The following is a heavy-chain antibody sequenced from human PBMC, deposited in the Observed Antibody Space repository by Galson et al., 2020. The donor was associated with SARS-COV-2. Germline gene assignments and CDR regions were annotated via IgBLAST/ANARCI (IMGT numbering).Heavy chain of an antibody. D-gene: IGHD3-10*01. V-gene: IGHV4-39*07. CDR1: CGDIYISSNY. CDR2: VYYTGTT. Sequence: ASETLSLTCSVSCGDIYISSNYCAWIRQAPGKGREWSSSVYYTGTTYFNPSLKRRVTISADRSRNQFSLQLSSVTAADTAVYYCARDLMRWRGARSHYFGMGVWGPGTMVTVSS. CDR3: ARDLMRWRGARSHYFGMGV. J-gene: IGHJ6*02.